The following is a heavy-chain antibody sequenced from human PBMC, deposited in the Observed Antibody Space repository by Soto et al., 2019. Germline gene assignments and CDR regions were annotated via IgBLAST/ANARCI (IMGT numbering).Heavy chain of an antibody. CDR2: ISSTSSYT. Sequence: GGSLRLSCAASGFTFSDYYMSWIRQAPGKGLEWISYISSTSSYTNYADSVKGRFTISRDNAKNSLYLQMNSLRDEDAAVYYCARERRYRNIPRCSSNWLDTWGQGTLATVSS. CDR3: ARERRYRNIPRCSSNWLDT. D-gene: IGHD2-2*01. CDR1: GFTFSDYY. V-gene: IGHV3-11*06. J-gene: IGHJ5*02.